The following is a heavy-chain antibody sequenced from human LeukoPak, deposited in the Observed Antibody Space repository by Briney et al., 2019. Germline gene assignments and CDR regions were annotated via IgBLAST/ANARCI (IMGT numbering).Heavy chain of an antibody. Sequence: PGGSLRLSCAASGFTFSSYEMNWVRQAPGKGLEWVSSIDGSSSYIYYTDSVKGRFTISRDNARYSGYLQMNGLRAEDTAVYYCARPLRSSAYTYYFDQWGQGTLVTVSS. CDR3: ARPLRSSAYTYYFDQ. V-gene: IGHV3-21*01. CDR1: GFTFSSYE. D-gene: IGHD6-25*01. CDR2: IDGSSSYI. J-gene: IGHJ4*02.